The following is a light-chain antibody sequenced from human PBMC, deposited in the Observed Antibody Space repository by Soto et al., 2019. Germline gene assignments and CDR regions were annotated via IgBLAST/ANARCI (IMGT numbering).Light chain of an antibody. V-gene: IGKV1-5*03. CDR2: KAS. Sequence: DIQMTQSPSTLSASVGDRVTITCRASQSISWWLAWYQLKPGKAPKLLIYKASSLQSGVPSRFSGSGSGTEFTLTINSLQPDDFATYYCQQYNHWYSFGQGTKLETK. CDR3: QQYNHWYS. J-gene: IGKJ2*03. CDR1: QSISWW.